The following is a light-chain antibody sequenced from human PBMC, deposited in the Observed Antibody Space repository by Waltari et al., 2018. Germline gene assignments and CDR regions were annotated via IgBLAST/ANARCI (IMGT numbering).Light chain of an antibody. Sequence: DIQMTQSPSTLSASVGDSVTITCRASQSISIWLAWYQQKPGKAPKLLIYKASSLESGVPSRFSGSGSGTEFTLTISSLHPDDFATYYCQQYNSYWTFGQGTKVEIK. CDR2: KAS. CDR3: QQYNSYWT. J-gene: IGKJ1*01. CDR1: QSISIW. V-gene: IGKV1-5*03.